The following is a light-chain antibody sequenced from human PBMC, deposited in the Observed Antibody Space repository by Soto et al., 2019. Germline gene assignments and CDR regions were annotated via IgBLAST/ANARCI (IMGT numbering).Light chain of an antibody. CDR2: GAS. J-gene: IGKJ3*01. CDR1: QSVTNNY. Sequence: EIVLTQSPGTLSLSPGERATLSCRASQSVTNNYLAWYQQKPGRAPRLLIYGASSRATGIPDRFSGSGSGTDFTLTISRLEPEDFAVFFCHQYGSAFTFGPGTKVDIK. V-gene: IGKV3-20*01. CDR3: HQYGSAFT.